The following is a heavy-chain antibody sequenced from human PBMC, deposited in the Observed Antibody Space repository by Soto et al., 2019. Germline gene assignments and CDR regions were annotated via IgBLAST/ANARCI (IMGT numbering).Heavy chain of an antibody. D-gene: IGHD6-19*01. V-gene: IGHV3-30-3*01. Sequence: QVQLVESGGGVVQPGRSLRLSCAASGFTFSSYAMHWVRQAPGKGLEWVAVISYDGSNKYYADSVKGRFTISRDNSKNTLYLQMNSLRAEDTAVYYCVAGSPTGWFDPWGQGTLVTVSS. CDR2: ISYDGSNK. CDR1: GFTFSSYA. J-gene: IGHJ5*02. CDR3: VAGSPTGWFDP.